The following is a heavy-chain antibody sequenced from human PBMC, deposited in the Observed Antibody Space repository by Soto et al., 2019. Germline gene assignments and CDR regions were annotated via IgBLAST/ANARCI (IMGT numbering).Heavy chain of an antibody. V-gene: IGHV1-46*01. J-gene: IGHJ4*02. CDR2: INPNGGST. CDR3: ARSLLQGDF. Sequence: QVQLVQSGADVKKPGASVKISCKASGYTFIHYYIHWVRQAPGQGLEWMAIINPNGGSTNYAQKFQGRVTVTSDTSTTTVSMELNSLESDDTAVYFCARSLLQGDFWGQGTLVTVSS. CDR1: GYTFIHYY. D-gene: IGHD2-21*01.